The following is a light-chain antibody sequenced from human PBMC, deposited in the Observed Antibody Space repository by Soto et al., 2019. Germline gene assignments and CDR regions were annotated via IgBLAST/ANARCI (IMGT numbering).Light chain of an antibody. Sequence: EIVMTQSPATLSVSPGEGVTFSCRASEGVRNMLAWYQHKPGQPPRLLVSYASAGATGVPARFSGSGSGTEFTLTINSLQSEDAALYYCQQFYTWPVTFGGGTKVEIK. CDR2: YAS. J-gene: IGKJ4*01. CDR3: QQFYTWPVT. V-gene: IGKV3-15*01. CDR1: EGVRNM.